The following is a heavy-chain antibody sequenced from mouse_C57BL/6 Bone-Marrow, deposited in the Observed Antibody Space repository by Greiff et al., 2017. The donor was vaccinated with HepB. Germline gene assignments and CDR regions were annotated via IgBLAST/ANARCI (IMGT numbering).Heavy chain of an antibody. CDR3: ARRGVNYYGSSNCYFDV. Sequence: EVKLVESGGGLVQPGGSLKLSCAASGFTFSDYYMYWVRQTPEKRLEWVAYISNGGSTYYPDTVKGRFTISRDNAKNTLYLQMSRLKSEDTAMYYCARRGVNYYGSSNCYFDVWGTGTTVTVSS. D-gene: IGHD1-1*01. CDR2: ISNGGST. J-gene: IGHJ1*03. CDR1: GFTFSDYY. V-gene: IGHV5-12*01.